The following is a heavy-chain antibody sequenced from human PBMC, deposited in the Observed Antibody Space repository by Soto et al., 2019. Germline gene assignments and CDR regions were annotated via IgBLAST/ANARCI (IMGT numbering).Heavy chain of an antibody. CDR3: ARHRGSLTGYSYYSYYGMDV. CDR2: ISAYNGNT. J-gene: IGHJ6*02. V-gene: IGHV1-18*01. D-gene: IGHD3-9*01. CDR1: GYTFTSYG. Sequence: GASVKVSCKASGYTFTSYGISWVRQAPGQGLEWMGWISAYNGNTNYAQKLQGRVTMTTDTSTSTAYMELRSLRSDDTAVYYCARHRGSLTGYSYYSYYGMDVWGQGTTVTVSS.